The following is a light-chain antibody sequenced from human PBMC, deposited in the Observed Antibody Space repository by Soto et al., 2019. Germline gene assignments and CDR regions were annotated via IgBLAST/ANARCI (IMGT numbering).Light chain of an antibody. CDR3: SSYTSSRTSGA. CDR1: ISDVGTYNF. CDR2: EVS. J-gene: IGLJ1*01. V-gene: IGLV2-14*01. Sequence: QAPLTQPASLSGSPGQSITISCTGTISDVGTYNFVSWYQHHPGKAPKLMIYEVSNRPSGVSNRFSGSKSGNTASLTISGLQAEDEADYYCSSYTSSRTSGAFRTGTKVTVL.